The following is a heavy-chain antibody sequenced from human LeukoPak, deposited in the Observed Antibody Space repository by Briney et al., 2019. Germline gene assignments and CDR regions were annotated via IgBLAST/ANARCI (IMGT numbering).Heavy chain of an antibody. CDR1: GFTFSNYW. V-gene: IGHV3-74*01. J-gene: IGHJ4*02. CDR2: MNSDGSTT. Sequence: PGGSLRLSCAASGFTFSNYWMYWVRQAPGKGLVWVSRMNSDGSTTNYADSVKGRFTTSRDNAKNTLHLQMNSLRAEDTAVYYCAKLSWSSDFDYWGQGTLVTVSS. D-gene: IGHD2/OR15-2a*01. CDR3: AKLSWSSDFDY.